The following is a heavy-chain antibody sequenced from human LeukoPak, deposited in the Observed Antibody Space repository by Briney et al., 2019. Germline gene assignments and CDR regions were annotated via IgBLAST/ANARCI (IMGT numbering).Heavy chain of an antibody. CDR3: ARLPSI. V-gene: IGHV4-59*08. J-gene: IGHJ4*02. Sequence: PSETLSLTCTVSGGSISSYYWSWIRQPPGKGLEWNGYIYYSGTTNFHPSLKSRVTISIDTSRNQFSLKLTAVTAADTAVYYCARLPSIWGQGTLVTVSS. CDR2: IYYSGTT. CDR1: GGSISSYY.